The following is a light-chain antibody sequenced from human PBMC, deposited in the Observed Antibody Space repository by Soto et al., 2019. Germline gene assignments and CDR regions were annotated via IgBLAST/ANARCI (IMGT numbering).Light chain of an antibody. CDR1: SSDVGSYNL. CDR2: EGS. Sequence: QSVLTQPASVSGSPGQSITISCTGTSSDVGSYNLVSWYQQHPGKAPKLMIYEGSNRPSGVSNRFSGSKSGNTASLTISGLQAEDEADYYCCSYAGSSTFLYVFGTGTKVTVL. J-gene: IGLJ1*01. CDR3: CSYAGSSTFLYV. V-gene: IGLV2-23*03.